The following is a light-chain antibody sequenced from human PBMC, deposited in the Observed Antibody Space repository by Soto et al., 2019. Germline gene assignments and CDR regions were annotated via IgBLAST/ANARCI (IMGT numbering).Light chain of an antibody. CDR1: QGINSW. CDR3: QQGNSFPLT. Sequence: DIQVTQSPSSVSASVGDRVTITCRATQGINSWLAWYQQKPGTAPKLLIYVASSLQSGVPSRFSGSGSGTGFTLTISSLQPEDFATYYCQQGNSFPLTFGGGTKVEIK. J-gene: IGKJ4*01. CDR2: VAS. V-gene: IGKV1-12*01.